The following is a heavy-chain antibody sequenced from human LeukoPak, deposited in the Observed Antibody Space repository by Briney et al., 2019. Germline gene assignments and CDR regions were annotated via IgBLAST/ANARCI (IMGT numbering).Heavy chain of an antibody. D-gene: IGHD3-3*01. CDR2: ISGSGNSPYYAST. CDR3: AKLPHNDFWGGDAFHF. V-gene: IGHV3-23*01. CDR1: GFTFSSYA. Sequence: GGSLRLSCAASGFTFSSYAMSWVRQAPGKGLEWVSGISGSGNSPYYASTYYASSVKGRFTIPRDNSKNTLDLQMNSLRAEGTAVHYCAKLPHNDFWGGDAFHFWGQGTMVTVSS. J-gene: IGHJ3*01.